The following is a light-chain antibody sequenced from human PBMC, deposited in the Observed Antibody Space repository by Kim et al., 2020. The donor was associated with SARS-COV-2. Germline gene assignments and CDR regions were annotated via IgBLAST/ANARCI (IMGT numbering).Light chain of an antibody. J-gene: IGLJ2*01. CDR1: SSNIGASFD. CDR3: QSFDSSLSALL. V-gene: IGLV1-40*01. CDR2: RNN. Sequence: QSALTQPPSVSGAPGQRITISCTGSSSNIGASFDVHWYQQLPGTAPKLLLYRNNNRPSGVPDRFSASRSGTSASLAITGLQPEDEADYYCQSFDSSLSALLFGGGTKVTVL.